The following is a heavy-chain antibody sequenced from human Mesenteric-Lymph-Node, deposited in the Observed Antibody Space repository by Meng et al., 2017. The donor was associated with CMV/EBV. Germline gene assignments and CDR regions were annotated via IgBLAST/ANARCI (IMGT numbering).Heavy chain of an antibody. J-gene: IGHJ5*01. CDR1: GFTFSSYA. CDR3: ARDAGYCTSTSCPTFDS. Sequence: GESLKISCAASGFTFSSYAMSWVRQAPGKGLEWVSAISGSGANTYYADSVKGRFTISRDNSKNTLYLQMKGLGIEDRANYYCARDAGYCTSTSCPTFDSWGQGTLVTVSS. CDR2: ISGSGANT. V-gene: IGHV3-23*01. D-gene: IGHD2-2*01.